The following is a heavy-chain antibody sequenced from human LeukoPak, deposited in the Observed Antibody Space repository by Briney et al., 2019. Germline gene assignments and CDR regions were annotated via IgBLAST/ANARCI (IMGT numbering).Heavy chain of an antibody. CDR2: IIPTFGTA. CDR1: GGTFGSYA. Sequence: SVKVSCKASGGTFGSYAISWVRQAPGQGLEWMGGIIPTFGTANYAQKFQGRVTITTDESTSTAYMELSSLRSEDTAVYYCARTMGVPAAIFLGYSNWFDPWGQGTLVTVSS. CDR3: ARTMGVPAAIFLGYSNWFDP. D-gene: IGHD2-2*01. V-gene: IGHV1-69*05. J-gene: IGHJ5*02.